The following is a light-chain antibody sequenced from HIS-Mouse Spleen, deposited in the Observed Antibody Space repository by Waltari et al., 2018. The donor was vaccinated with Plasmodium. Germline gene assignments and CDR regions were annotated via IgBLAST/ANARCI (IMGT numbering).Light chain of an antibody. J-gene: IGLJ3*02. CDR3: QTWGTGFWV. CDR1: SWHSSYA. CDR2: LNSDGSH. V-gene: IGLV4-69*01. Sequence: QLVLTQSPSASASLGASVKLTCPLSSWHSSYAIAWHQQQPEKGPRYLMKLNSDGSHSKGDGIPDRFSGSSSGAERYLTISSLQSEDEADYYCQTWGTGFWVFGGGTKLTVL.